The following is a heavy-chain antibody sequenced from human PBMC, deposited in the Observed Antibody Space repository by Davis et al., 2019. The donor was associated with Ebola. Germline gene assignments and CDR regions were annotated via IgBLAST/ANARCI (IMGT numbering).Heavy chain of an antibody. CDR1: GFTFSSYS. J-gene: IGHJ4*02. CDR3: TTRWITMIVVVEY. Sequence: GGSLRLSCAASGFTFSSYSMNWVRQAPGKGLEWVGRIKSKTDGGTTDYAAPVKGRFTISRDDSKNTLYLQMNSLKTEDTAVYYCTTRWITMIVVVEYWGQGTLVTVSS. D-gene: IGHD3-22*01. CDR2: IKSKTDGGTT. V-gene: IGHV3-15*07.